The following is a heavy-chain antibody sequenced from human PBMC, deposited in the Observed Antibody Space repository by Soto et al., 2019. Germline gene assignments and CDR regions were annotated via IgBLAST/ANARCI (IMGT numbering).Heavy chain of an antibody. D-gene: IGHD6-25*01. V-gene: IGHV3-21*01. CDR2: ISINSAYI. CDR3: TRDASRDSSGWGWFDP. CDR1: GFPFRSFT. J-gene: IGHJ5*02. Sequence: PGGSLRLSCAASGFPFRSFTMNLVRQSPGKGLEWVSTISINSAYIYYTDALRGRFTISRDNAKNSLHLQMNSLRAEDTAVYYCTRDASRDSSGWGWFDPSGPGTLFTVSS.